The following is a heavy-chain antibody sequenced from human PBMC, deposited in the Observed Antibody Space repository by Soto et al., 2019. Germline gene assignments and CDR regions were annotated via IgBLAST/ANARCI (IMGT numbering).Heavy chain of an antibody. D-gene: IGHD7-27*01. CDR2: IIPISSTT. Sequence: QVELVQSGAEVKKPGSSVKVSCKASGGNFITFAISWVRQAPGQGLVWMGEIIPISSTTKSAHKFQDRVTISADGSSSTVHMELRSLKAEDTAIYFCANKLGIDPFGSYGLDVWGQGTTVNVSS. J-gene: IGHJ6*02. CDR3: ANKLGIDPFGSYGLDV. CDR1: GGNFITFA. V-gene: IGHV1-69*01.